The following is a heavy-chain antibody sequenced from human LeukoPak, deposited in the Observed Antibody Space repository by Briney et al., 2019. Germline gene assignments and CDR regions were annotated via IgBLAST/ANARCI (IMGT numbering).Heavy chain of an antibody. Sequence: PSETLSLTCSVSGGSINTYYWSWLRRPPGKGLEWIGYIYYSGSTNYNPSLKSRVTMSVDTSKNQISLNLTSVDAADTAVYYCAGYTSGRFFFDFWGQGALVTVSS. J-gene: IGHJ4*02. D-gene: IGHD3-10*01. CDR3: AGYTSGRFFFDF. CDR1: GGSINTYY. CDR2: IYYSGST. V-gene: IGHV4-59*01.